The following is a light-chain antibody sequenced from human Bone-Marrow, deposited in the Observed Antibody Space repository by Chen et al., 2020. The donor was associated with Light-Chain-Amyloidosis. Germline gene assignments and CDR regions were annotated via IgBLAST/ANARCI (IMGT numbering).Light chain of an antibody. Sequence: IQMTQSPSSLSASVGDRVSLTGRESRPISFFLAWYLQKPGRLPRLLLDASRTLQSGVPSRFSDSTSGTDFTLTISSLQPEDVATYYCQNYYSAPFTFGPGTKVDIK. CDR3: QNYYSAPFT. J-gene: IGKJ3*01. CDR1: RPISFF. CDR2: ASR. V-gene: IGKV1-27*01.